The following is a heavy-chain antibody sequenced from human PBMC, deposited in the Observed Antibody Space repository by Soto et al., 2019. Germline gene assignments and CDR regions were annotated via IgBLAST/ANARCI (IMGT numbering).Heavy chain of an antibody. Sequence: ASVKVSCKASGFTFTSSAVQWVRQARGQRLEWIGWIVVGSGNTNYAQKFQERVTITRDMSTSTAYMELSSLRSEDTAVYYWAAVDYDSRGYRPPYYYYGMDVWGQGTAVTVSS. J-gene: IGHJ6*02. CDR1: GFTFTSSA. CDR2: IVVGSGNT. V-gene: IGHV1-58*01. CDR3: AAVDYDSRGYRPPYYYYGMDV. D-gene: IGHD3-22*01.